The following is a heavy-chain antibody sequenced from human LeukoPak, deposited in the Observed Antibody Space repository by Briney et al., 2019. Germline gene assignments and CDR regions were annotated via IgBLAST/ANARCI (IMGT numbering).Heavy chain of an antibody. CDR2: IKQDGSEM. J-gene: IGHJ5*02. V-gene: IGHV3-7*03. CDR1: GFTFSHYW. CDR3: VRAVVVAASYRFDP. Sequence: GGSLRLSCTASGFTFSHYWMSWVRQAPGKGLEWVANIKQDGSEMHYVDSVKGRSTISRDNANNSLYLQMNSLRAEDTAVYYCVRAVVVAASYRFDPWGQGTLVTVSS. D-gene: IGHD2-15*01.